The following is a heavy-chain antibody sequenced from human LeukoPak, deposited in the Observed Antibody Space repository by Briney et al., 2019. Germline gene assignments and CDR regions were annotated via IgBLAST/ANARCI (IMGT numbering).Heavy chain of an antibody. CDR2: IQYDGSNK. V-gene: IGHV3-30*12. J-gene: IGHJ6*03. D-gene: IGHD6-13*01. CDR1: GLSFSSYG. Sequence: GGSLRLSCAASGLSFSSYGMHWVRQAPGKGLEWVAFIQYDGSNKFYADSVKGRFTISRDISKNTLYLQMNSLRAEDTAVYYCAASSAAAAGWVYYYMDVWGKGTTVTVSS. CDR3: AASSAAAAGWVYYYMDV.